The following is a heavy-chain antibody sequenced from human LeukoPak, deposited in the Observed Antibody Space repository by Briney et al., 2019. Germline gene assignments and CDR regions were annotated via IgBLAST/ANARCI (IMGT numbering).Heavy chain of an antibody. J-gene: IGHJ4*02. CDR1: GYTFTSYW. D-gene: IGHD4-17*01. V-gene: IGHV5-51*01. Sequence: GESLKISCKGSGYTFTSYWIGWVRQMPGKGLEWMGIIYPGDSDTRYSPSFQGQVTFSADKSISTAYLQWSSLKASDTAMYYCARRAPLSGESLDNWGQGTLVTVSS. CDR3: ARRAPLSGESLDN. CDR2: IYPGDSDT.